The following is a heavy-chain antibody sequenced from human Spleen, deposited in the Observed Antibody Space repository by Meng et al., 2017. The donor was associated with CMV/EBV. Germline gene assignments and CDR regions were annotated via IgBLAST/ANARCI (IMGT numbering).Heavy chain of an antibody. CDR1: GLTFNNFA. CDR3: ARADYSGSYGLVDY. Sequence: GESLKISCAASGLTFNNFAMHWVRQAPGRGLEWLAVMSQDGKNKYYADSVKGRFTISRDNAKNSLYLQMNSLRAEDTAVYYCARADYSGSYGLVDYWGQGTLVTVSS. V-gene: IGHV3-30*04. CDR2: MSQDGKNK. D-gene: IGHD1-26*01. J-gene: IGHJ4*02.